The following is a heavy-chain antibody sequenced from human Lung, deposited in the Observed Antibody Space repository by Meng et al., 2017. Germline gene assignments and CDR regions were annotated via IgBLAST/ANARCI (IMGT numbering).Heavy chain of an antibody. CDR1: GGSFSDYY. V-gene: IGHV4-34*01. CDR2: INHSGST. Sequence: QGRLQQWGGGLLKASETLSFTCVVSGGSFSDYYWSWIRQPPGKGLEWIGEINHSGSTNYNPSLESRATISVDTSQNNLSLKLSSVTAADSAVYYCARGPTTMAHDFDYWGQGTLVTVSS. CDR3: ARGPTTMAHDFDY. J-gene: IGHJ4*02. D-gene: IGHD4-11*01.